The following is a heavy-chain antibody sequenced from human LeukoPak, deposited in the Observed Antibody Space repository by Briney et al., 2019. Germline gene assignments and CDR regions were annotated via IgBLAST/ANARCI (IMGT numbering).Heavy chain of an antibody. CDR3: AGDRFFGPSKLMDV. CDR1: GYPFSIYW. Sequence: GGSLSLPCAASGYPFSIYWKSGVRQAPGGGLECVTNIKQDGSEKYYVDSVKGRFTISRDNAENSLSLQMNSLRAEDTAVYYCAGDRFFGPSKLMDVWGKGTPVTVSS. D-gene: IGHD3/OR15-3a*01. J-gene: IGHJ6*03. V-gene: IGHV3-7*01. CDR2: IKQDGSEK.